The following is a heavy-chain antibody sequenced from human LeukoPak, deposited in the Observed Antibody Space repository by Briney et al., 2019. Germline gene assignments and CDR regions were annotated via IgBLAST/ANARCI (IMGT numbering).Heavy chain of an antibody. J-gene: IGHJ4*02. CDR3: AKSRIGYCSSTSCYSDY. Sequence: RASVKVSCKASGGTLSSYAISWVRQAPGQGLEWIGRIIPIFGTANYAQKFQGRVTITTDESTSTAYMELSSLRSEDTAVYYCAKSRIGYCSSTSCYSDYWGQGTLVTVSS. CDR2: IIPIFGTA. CDR1: GGTLSSYA. D-gene: IGHD2-2*01. V-gene: IGHV1-69*05.